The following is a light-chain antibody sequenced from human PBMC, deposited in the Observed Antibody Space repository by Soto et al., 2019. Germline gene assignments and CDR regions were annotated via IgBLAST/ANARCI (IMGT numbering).Light chain of an antibody. Sequence: DIQMTQSPSTLSASVGDRVTITCRASQSVSNWLAWYQQRPGKAPQLLSYGASTLDSGVPSRFSGSGSGTNFTLTISSLQPDDFATYYCQHYTSFSATFGPGTKVDIK. J-gene: IGKJ3*01. CDR1: QSVSNW. CDR2: GAS. V-gene: IGKV1-5*01. CDR3: QHYTSFSAT.